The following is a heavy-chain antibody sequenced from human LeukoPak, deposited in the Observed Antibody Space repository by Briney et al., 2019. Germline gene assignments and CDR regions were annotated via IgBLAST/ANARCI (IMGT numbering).Heavy chain of an antibody. Sequence: PGGSLRLSCTSSGFTFREFAVSWFRQAPGKGLEWVAVIWYDGSNKYYADSVKGRFTISRDNSKNTLYLQMNSLRAEDTAVYYCASSGTSDYYYGMDVWGQGTTVTVSS. J-gene: IGHJ6*02. CDR1: GFTFREFA. CDR3: ASSGTSDYYYGMDV. D-gene: IGHD1-1*01. CDR2: IWYDGSNK. V-gene: IGHV3-33*08.